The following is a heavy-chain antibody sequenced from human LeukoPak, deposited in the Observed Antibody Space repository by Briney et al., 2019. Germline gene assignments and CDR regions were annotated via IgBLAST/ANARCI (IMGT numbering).Heavy chain of an antibody. CDR1: GGSISSGSYY. Sequence: SETLSLTCTVSGGSISSGSYYWSWIRQPAGKGLEWIGRIYTSGSTNYNPSLKSRVTISVDTSKNQFSLKLSSVTAADTAVYYCARASYGPYSYYYYMDVWGKGTTVTVSS. CDR3: ARASYGPYSYYYYMDV. V-gene: IGHV4-61*02. D-gene: IGHD5-18*01. J-gene: IGHJ6*03. CDR2: IYTSGST.